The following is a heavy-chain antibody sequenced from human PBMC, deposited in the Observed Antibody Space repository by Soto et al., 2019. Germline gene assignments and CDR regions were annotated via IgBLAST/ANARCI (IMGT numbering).Heavy chain of an antibody. J-gene: IGHJ6*02. Sequence: GGSLRLSCAASGFTFGSYSMNWVRQAPGKGLEWVSSISSSSSYIYYADSVKGRFTISRDNAKNSLYLQMNSLRAEDTAVYYCARDSPEYYGMDVWGQGTTVTVSS. CDR3: ARDSPEYYGMDV. CDR2: ISSSSSYI. V-gene: IGHV3-21*01. CDR1: GFTFGSYS.